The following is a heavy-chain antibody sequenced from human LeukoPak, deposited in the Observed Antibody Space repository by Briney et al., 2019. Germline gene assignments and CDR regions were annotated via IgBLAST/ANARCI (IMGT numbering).Heavy chain of an antibody. J-gene: IGHJ5*02. Sequence: ASVKVSCKASGYTFTSYGISWVRQAPGQGLEWLGWISGHNGDTKYAQKFQGRVFVTADTSTSTAYMDLTSLTSDDTAVYYCVTASEAHGWFGPWGQGTLVTVSS. V-gene: IGHV1-18*01. CDR1: GYTFTSYG. CDR2: ISGHNGDT. CDR3: VTASEAHGWFGP.